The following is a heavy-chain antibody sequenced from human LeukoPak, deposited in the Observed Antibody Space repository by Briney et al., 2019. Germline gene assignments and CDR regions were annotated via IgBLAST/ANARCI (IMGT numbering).Heavy chain of an antibody. CDR1: GFTVTNYA. Sequence: GASLRLSCAASGFTVTNYAMYWVRQAPGKGLEWVSAISGRDDSTYYADSVKGRFTISRDTSKNTLFLQMNSLRAEDTAVYYCAKWGDYDISTGYHDPDYWGQGTLVTVSS. CDR3: AKWGDYDISTGYHDPDY. V-gene: IGHV3-23*01. CDR2: ISGRDDST. D-gene: IGHD3-9*01. J-gene: IGHJ4*02.